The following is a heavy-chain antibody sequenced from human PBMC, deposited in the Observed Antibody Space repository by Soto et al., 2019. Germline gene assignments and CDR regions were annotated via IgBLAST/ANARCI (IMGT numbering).Heavy chain of an antibody. CDR1: GFTLSSYD. V-gene: IGHV3-13*01. CDR3: ARVYYDSSGYYYFDY. J-gene: IGHJ4*02. D-gene: IGHD3-22*01. Sequence: GGSLRLSCAASGFTLSSYDMHWVRQATGKGLEWVSAIGTAGDTYYPGSVKGRFTISRENAKNSLYLQMNRLRAGDTAVYYCARVYYDSSGYYYFDYWGQGTLVTVSS. CDR2: IGTAGDT.